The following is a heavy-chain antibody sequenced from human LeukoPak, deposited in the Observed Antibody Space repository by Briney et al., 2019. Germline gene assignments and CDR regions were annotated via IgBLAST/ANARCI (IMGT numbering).Heavy chain of an antibody. CDR1: GYTFTSYY. V-gene: IGHV1-46*01. D-gene: IGHD6-13*01. CDR2: IKPRGGST. Sequence: SVKVSSKASGYTFTSYYMHWVRQAPGQGLEWMGIIKPRGGSTSYAQKFQGRVTMTRDTSTSTVYMELSSLRSEDTAVYYCARDSVPYGGPSPAGNYWGQGTLVTVSS. J-gene: IGHJ4*02. CDR3: ARDSVPYGGPSPAGNY.